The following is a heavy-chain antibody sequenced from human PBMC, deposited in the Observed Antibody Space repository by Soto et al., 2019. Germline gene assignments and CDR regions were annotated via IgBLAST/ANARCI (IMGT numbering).Heavy chain of an antibody. D-gene: IGHD1-7*01. CDR1: GFSFSSDS. V-gene: IGHV3-21*01. CDR2: ISSSGSFM. J-gene: IGHJ5*01. Sequence: EVQLVESGGGLVKPGGSLRLSCAASGFSFSSDSMGWVRQAPGKGLEWVSSISSSGSFMNYADSVKGRFTISRDNAKNSLHLQMSSLKDEDTAVYYCARDPPTGTTLDWVDSWGQGTLVTVSS. CDR3: ARDPPTGTTLDWVDS.